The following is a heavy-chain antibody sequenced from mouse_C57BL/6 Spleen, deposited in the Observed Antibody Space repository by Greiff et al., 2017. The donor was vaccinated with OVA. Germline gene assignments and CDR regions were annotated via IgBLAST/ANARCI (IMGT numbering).Heavy chain of an antibody. J-gene: IGHJ4*01. CDR3: ARSGCSYAMDY. D-gene: IGHD3-1*01. V-gene: IGHV1-82*01. CDR1: GYAFSSSW. CDR2: IYPGDGDT. Sequence: VQLQQSGPELVKPGASVKISCKASGYAFSSSWMNWVKQRPGKGLEWIGRIYPGDGDTNYNGKFKGKATLTADKSSSTAYMQLSSLTSEDSAVYFCARSGCSYAMDYWGQGTSVTVSS.